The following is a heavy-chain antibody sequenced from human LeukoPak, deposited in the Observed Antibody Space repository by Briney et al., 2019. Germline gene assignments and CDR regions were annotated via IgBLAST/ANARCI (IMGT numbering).Heavy chain of an antibody. CDR1: GYTFTSYY. CDR3: ARETVTSDYYYYGMDV. V-gene: IGHV1-46*01. Sequence: ASVKVSCMASGYTFTSYYMHWVRQAPGQGLEWMGIINPSGGSTSYAQKFQGRVTMTRDTSTSTVYMELSSLRSEDTAVYYCARETVTSDYYYYGMDVWGQGTTDTVSS. D-gene: IGHD4-17*01. CDR2: INPSGGST. J-gene: IGHJ6*02.